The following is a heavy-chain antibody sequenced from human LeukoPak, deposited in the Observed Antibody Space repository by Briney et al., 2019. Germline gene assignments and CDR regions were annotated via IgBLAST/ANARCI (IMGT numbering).Heavy chain of an antibody. Sequence: RASVKVSCKASGYTFTSYGISWVRQAPGQGLEWMGWISAYNGNTNYAQKLQGRVTMTTDTSTSTAYMELRSLRSDDTAVYYCARVGHYYDSSGPLLDYYMDVWGKGTTVTVSS. V-gene: IGHV1-18*01. D-gene: IGHD3-22*01. CDR3: ARVGHYYDSSGPLLDYYMDV. CDR1: GYTFTSYG. J-gene: IGHJ6*03. CDR2: ISAYNGNT.